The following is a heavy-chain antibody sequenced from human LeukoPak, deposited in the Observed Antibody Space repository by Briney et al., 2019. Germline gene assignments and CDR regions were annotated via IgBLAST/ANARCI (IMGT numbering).Heavy chain of an antibody. V-gene: IGHV3-30*02. CDR1: GFRFSDYG. CDR3: SREMGGYQLLKNFDF. D-gene: IGHD2-2*01. CDR2: TQYDGIGE. Sequence: GGSLRLSCAASGFRFSDYGMHWVRQAPGKGPEWVAYTQYDGIGEIHADSVKGRFPISRDNSKYTLSLQMNRLRIEDTAVYYCSREMGGYQLLKNFDFWGQGTLVTVSS. J-gene: IGHJ4*02.